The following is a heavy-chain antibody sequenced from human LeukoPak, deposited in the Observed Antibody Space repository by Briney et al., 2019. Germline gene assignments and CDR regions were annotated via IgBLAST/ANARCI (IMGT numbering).Heavy chain of an antibody. CDR1: GFTFSSYA. D-gene: IGHD6-19*01. Sequence: GGSLRLSCAASGFTFSSYAMSWVRQAPGKGLEWVSLISGSGGRKDYADSVKGRFTISRDNSGNTLNLQMDSLKAEDTAVYYCAKHVWTSVWFFDYWGQGTLVTVSS. CDR2: ISGSGGRK. CDR3: AKHVWTSVWFFDY. V-gene: IGHV3-23*01. J-gene: IGHJ4*02.